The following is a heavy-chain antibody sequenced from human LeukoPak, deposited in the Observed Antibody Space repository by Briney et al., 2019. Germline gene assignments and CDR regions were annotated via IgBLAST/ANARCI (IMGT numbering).Heavy chain of an antibody. V-gene: IGHV3-66*01. CDR1: GFTVSSNY. Sequence: PGGSLRLSCAASGFTVSSNYMSWVRQAPGKGLEWVSVISGGGRTYYADSVKGRFTISRDNSKNTLYIQMNSLRAEDTSVYYCATSSYGGNFGLFDYWGQGILVTVSS. J-gene: IGHJ4*02. CDR2: ISGGGRT. D-gene: IGHD4-23*01. CDR3: ATSSYGGNFGLFDY.